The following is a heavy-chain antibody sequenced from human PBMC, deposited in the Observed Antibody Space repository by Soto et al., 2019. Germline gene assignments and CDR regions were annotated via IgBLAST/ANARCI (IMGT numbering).Heavy chain of an antibody. CDR1: GGSISSGPYS. Sequence: SETLSLTCSVSGGSISSGPYSWGWIRQPPGKGLEWIGTFHYSGRTYYSPSLESRVTISVDTSKNQFSLKVSSVTAADTAVFYCARLAGYCSGTSCYGYYGMTSGAKGPRSPSP. CDR2: FHYSGRT. J-gene: IGHJ6*02. CDR3: ARLAGYCSGTSCYGYYGMTS. V-gene: IGHV4-39*01. D-gene: IGHD2-2*01.